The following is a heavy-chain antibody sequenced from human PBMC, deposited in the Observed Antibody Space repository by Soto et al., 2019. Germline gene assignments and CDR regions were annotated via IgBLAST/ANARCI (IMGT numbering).Heavy chain of an antibody. CDR2: ISSSGAYI. CDR1: EVTFGTYT. Sequence: GGSKRLSWGAAEVTFGTYTMNLIRPNPGKGLEWVSSISSSGAYIYYADSVKGRFTISRDNAKNSLSLEMNSLRDEDTAVYYCAREPPLGAYTLDVRGQGTTVTVSS. J-gene: IGHJ6*02. D-gene: IGHD3-16*01. V-gene: IGHV3-21*06. CDR3: AREPPLGAYTLDV.